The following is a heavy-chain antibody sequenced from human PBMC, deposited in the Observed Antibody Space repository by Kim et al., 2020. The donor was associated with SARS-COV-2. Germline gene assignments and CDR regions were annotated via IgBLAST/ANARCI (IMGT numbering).Heavy chain of an antibody. D-gene: IGHD6-13*01. J-gene: IGHJ4*02. CDR3: AKLPPIAAAGMMYTGGDY. V-gene: IGHV4-39*07. CDR2: IYYSGST. Sequence: SETLSLTCTVSGGSISSSSYYWGWIRQPPGKGLEWIGSIYYSGSTYYNPSLKSRVTISVDTSKNQFSLKLSSVTAADTAVYYCAKLPPIAAAGMMYTGGDYWGQGTLVTVSS. CDR1: GGSISSSSYY.